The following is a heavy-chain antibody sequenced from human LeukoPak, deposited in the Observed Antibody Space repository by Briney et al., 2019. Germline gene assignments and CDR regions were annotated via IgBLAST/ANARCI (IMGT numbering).Heavy chain of an antibody. D-gene: IGHD2-2*01. Sequence: PSETLSLTCAVYGGSFSGYYWSWIRQPPGKALEGIGEINHSESTNYNPSLKSRVTLPVDTSKNQFSLKLSSVTAAATAVYYCARGGEVVVVPAALYYFDYWGQGNLVTVSS. CDR3: ARGGEVVVVPAALYYFDY. CDR2: INHSEST. J-gene: IGHJ4*02. CDR1: GGSFSGYY. V-gene: IGHV4-34*01.